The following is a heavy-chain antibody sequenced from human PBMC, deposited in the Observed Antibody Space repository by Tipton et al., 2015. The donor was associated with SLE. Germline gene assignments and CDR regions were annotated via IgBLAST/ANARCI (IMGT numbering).Heavy chain of an antibody. CDR3: ARIGPQLWLPSGYYFDC. Sequence: LRLSCTVSGGSISSYYWSWIRQPPGKGLEWIGEINHSGNTNYNPSLKSRVGISVDTSKNQFSLKLTSVTAADTAIYYCARIGPQLWLPSGYYFDCWGQGTLVTVSS. CDR1: GGSISSYY. D-gene: IGHD5-24*01. V-gene: IGHV4-34*01. CDR2: INHSGNT. J-gene: IGHJ4*02.